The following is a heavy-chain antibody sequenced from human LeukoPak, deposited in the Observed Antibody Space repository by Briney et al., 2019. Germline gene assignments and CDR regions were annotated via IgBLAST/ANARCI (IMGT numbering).Heavy chain of an antibody. J-gene: IGHJ4*02. CDR3: AKDPWELPRAYYFDY. CDR2: ISGSGGST. D-gene: IGHD1-26*01. CDR1: GFTFSSYA. V-gene: IGHV3-23*01. Sequence: GGSLRLSCAASGFTFSSYAMSWVRQAPGKGLEWVSAISGSGGSTYYADSVKGRFTISRDNSKNTLYLQMNSLRAEDTAVYYCAKDPWELPRAYYFDYWGQGTLVTVSS.